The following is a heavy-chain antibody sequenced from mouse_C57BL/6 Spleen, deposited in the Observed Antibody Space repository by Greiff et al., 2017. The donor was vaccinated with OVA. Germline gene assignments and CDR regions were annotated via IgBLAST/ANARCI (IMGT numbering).Heavy chain of an antibody. V-gene: IGHV14-3*01. Sequence: EVQLVESVAELVRPGASVKLSCTASGFNIKNTYMHWVKQRPEQGLEWIGRIDPANGNTKYAPKFQGKATITADTSSNTAYLQLSSLTSEDTAIYYCARENYYGSRRYAMDYWGQGTSVTVSS. CDR3: ARENYYGSRRYAMDY. CDR1: GFNIKNTY. D-gene: IGHD1-1*01. CDR2: IDPANGNT. J-gene: IGHJ4*01.